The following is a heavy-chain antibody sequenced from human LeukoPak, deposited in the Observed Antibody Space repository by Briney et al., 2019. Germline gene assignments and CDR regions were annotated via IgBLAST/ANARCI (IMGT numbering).Heavy chain of an antibody. CDR3: ARDPYSGSYGNYYYYFMDV. CDR1: GFTFSSYN. Sequence: GGSLRLSCAASGFTFSSYNMNWVRQAPGKGLEWVLSITSGSSYIYYADSVKGRFTISRDNAKHSLYLQMNSLRAEDTAVYYCARDPYSGSYGNYYYYFMDVWGKGTTVTISS. CDR2: ITSGSSYI. V-gene: IGHV3-21*01. J-gene: IGHJ6*03. D-gene: IGHD1-26*01.